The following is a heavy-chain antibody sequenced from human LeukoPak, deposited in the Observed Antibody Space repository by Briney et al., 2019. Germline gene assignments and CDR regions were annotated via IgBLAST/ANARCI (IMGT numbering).Heavy chain of an antibody. J-gene: IGHJ4*02. V-gene: IGHV1-46*01. D-gene: IGHD5-18*01. Sequence: ASVKVSCKASGYTFTSYYMHWVRQAPGQGLEWMGIINPSGGSTSYAQKFQGRVTMTRDTSTSTVYVELSSLRSEDTGVYYCARAMGEIQLFIGRDAPDYWGQGTLVTVSS. CDR2: INPSGGST. CDR1: GYTFTSYY. CDR3: ARAMGEIQLFIGRDAPDY.